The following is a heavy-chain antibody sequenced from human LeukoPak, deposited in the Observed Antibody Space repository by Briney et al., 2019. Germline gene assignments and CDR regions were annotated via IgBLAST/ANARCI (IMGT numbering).Heavy chain of an antibody. CDR1: GYTFTSYY. J-gene: IGHJ4*02. D-gene: IGHD1-26*01. CDR3: ARGVVGATTGAYSFDY. CDR2: INPSGGST. V-gene: IGHV1-46*01. Sequence: GASVKVSCKASGYTFTSYYMHWVRQAPGQGLEWMGIINPSGGSTSYAQKFQGRVTMTRDTSTSTVYMELSSLRSEDTAVYYCARGVVGATTGAYSFDYWGRGTLVTVSS.